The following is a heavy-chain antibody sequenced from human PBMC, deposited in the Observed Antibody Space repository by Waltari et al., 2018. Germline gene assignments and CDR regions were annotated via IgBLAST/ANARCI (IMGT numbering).Heavy chain of an antibody. V-gene: IGHV4-59*01. CDR3: ARRGYGVDY. CDR2: IYYSGST. D-gene: IGHD5-12*01. J-gene: IGHJ4*02. Sequence: VQLQEAGPGLVKPSETLSLTCTVSGGPISSYYWSWIRQPPGKGLEWIGYIYYSGSTNYNPSLKSRVTISVDTSKNQFSLKLSSVTAADTAVYYCARRGYGVDYWGQGTLVTVSS. CDR1: GGPISSYY.